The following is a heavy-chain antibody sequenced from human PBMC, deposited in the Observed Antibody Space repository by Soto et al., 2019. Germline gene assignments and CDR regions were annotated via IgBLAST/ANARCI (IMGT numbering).Heavy chain of an antibody. Sequence: TLSLTCTVSGGSISSAAYYWSWIRQHPGKGLEWIGYVSHSGSTYYNPSLKSRVIISVDTSKNQFSLSLTSVTAADTAVYYCAREYTYGSNFFDCWGQGALVTVSS. CDR1: GGSISSAAYY. D-gene: IGHD5-18*01. CDR2: VSHSGST. CDR3: AREYTYGSNFFDC. V-gene: IGHV4-31*03. J-gene: IGHJ4*02.